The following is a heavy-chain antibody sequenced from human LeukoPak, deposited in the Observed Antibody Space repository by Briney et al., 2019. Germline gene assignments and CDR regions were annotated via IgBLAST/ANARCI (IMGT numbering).Heavy chain of an antibody. J-gene: IGHJ4*02. Sequence: GGSLRLSCAASGFTFSNAWMSWVRQAPGKGLEWVGRIKSKTDGGTTDYAAPVKGRFTISRDDSKNTLYLQMNSLKTEDTAVYCCTTLITYYYGSGRDYWGQGTLVTVSS. D-gene: IGHD3-10*01. CDR3: TTLITYYYGSGRDY. CDR1: GFTFSNAW. V-gene: IGHV3-15*01. CDR2: IKSKTDGGTT.